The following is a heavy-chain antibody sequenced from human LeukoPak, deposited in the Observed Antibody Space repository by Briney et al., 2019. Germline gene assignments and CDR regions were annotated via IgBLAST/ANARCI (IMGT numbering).Heavy chain of an antibody. CDR1: GFSVSSCA. CDR3: VKEGEGLSYAPKTGPPT. V-gene: IGHV3-23*01. CDR2: VSDDGNSR. Sequence: PGGSLRLSCAASGFSVSSCAMSWVRQAPGKGPQWVSGVSDDGNSRYYADSLKGRFTISRDNSANTVYLQMNTLADEDTAVYYTVKEGEGLSYAPKTGPPTWGQGTLVTVSS. D-gene: IGHD2-2*01. J-gene: IGHJ5*02.